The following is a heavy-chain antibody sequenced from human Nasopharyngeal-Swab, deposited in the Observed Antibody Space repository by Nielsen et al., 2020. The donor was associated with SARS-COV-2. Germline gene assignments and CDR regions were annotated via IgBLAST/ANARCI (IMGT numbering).Heavy chain of an antibody. J-gene: IGHJ5*02. CDR1: GSTFDDYA. CDR2: ISWNSGSI. Sequence: GGSLRLSCAASGSTFDDYAMHRVRQAPGKGLEWVSGISWNSGSIGYADSVKGRFTISRDNAKNSLYLQMNSLRAEDTALYYCAKDLSSGWYGWFDPWGQGTLVTVSS. V-gene: IGHV3-9*01. D-gene: IGHD6-19*01. CDR3: AKDLSSGWYGWFDP.